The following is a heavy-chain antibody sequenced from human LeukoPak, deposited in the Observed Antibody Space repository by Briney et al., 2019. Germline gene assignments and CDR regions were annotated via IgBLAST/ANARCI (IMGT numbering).Heavy chain of an antibody. V-gene: IGHV1-24*01. D-gene: IGHD3-3*02. CDR3: ATTSFISSLARLGWSDP. J-gene: IGHJ5*02. CDR2: FDPEDGET. Sequence: ASVMVSCKVSGYTLTELSMHWVRQAPGKGLEWMGGFDPEDGETIYAQKFQGRVTMTEDTSTDTAYMELSSLRSEDTAVYYCATTSFISSLARLGWSDPWGQGTLATVSS. CDR1: GYTLTELS.